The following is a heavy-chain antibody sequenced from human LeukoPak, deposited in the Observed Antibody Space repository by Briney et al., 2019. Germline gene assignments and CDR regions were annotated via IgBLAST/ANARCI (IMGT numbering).Heavy chain of an antibody. D-gene: IGHD3-22*01. V-gene: IGHV4-39*01. CDR3: ASYPYYYDSSGYYPIYYFDY. CDR1: GGSISSSSYY. CDR2: IYYSGST. Sequence: TSETLSLTCTVSGGSISSSSYYWGWIRQPPGKGLEWIGSIYYSGSTHYNPSLKSRVTISVDTSKNQFSLKLSSVTAADTAVYYCASYPYYYDSSGYYPIYYFDYWGQGTLVTVSS. J-gene: IGHJ4*02.